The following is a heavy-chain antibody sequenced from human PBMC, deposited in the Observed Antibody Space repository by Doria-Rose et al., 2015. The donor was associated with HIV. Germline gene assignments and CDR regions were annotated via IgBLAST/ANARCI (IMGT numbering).Heavy chain of an antibody. CDR3: ARIKSSRWYHKYYFDF. CDR2: IFSDDER. J-gene: IGHJ4*02. CDR1: GVSLSSPGMG. Sequence: ESGPVLVKPTETLTLICTVSGVSLSSPGMGVSWIRQPPGKALEWLANIFSDDERSYKTSLKSILTISRGTSKSQVVLTVTDMDPVDTATYYCARIKSSRWYHKYYFDFWGQGTLVVVSA. D-gene: IGHD6-13*01. V-gene: IGHV2-26*01.